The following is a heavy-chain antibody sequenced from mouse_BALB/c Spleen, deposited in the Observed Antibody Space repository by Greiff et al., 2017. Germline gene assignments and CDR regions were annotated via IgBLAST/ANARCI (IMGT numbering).Heavy chain of an antibody. V-gene: IGHV1-9*01. D-gene: IGHD4-1*01. CDR1: GYTFSSYW. CDR3: ARRANWGSWFAY. Sequence: QVQLQQSGAELMKPGASVKISCKATGYTFSSYWIEWVKQRPGHGLEWIGEILPGSGSTNYNEKFKGKATFTADTSSNTAYMQLSSLTSEDSAVYYCARRANWGSWFAYWGQGTLVTVSA. J-gene: IGHJ3*01. CDR2: ILPGSGST.